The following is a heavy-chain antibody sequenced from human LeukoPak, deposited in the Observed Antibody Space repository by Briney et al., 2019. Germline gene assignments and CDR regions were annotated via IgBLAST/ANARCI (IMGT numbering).Heavy chain of an antibody. CDR3: ATLGGYFHH. D-gene: IGHD2-15*01. CDR1: GFTFSICS. CDR2: ISSSRSTI. V-gene: IGHV3-48*02. J-gene: IGHJ4*02. Sequence: PGGPLRLSCAASGFTFSICSMNWVRQAPGKGLEGVSYISSSRSTIYHADSVRGGFTLSRDNAKNSRYLQMNSLRDEDTAVYYSATLGGYFHHSGQGALVTVSS.